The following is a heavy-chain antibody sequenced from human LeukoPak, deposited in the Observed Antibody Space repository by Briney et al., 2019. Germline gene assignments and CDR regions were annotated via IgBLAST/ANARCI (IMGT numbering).Heavy chain of an antibody. Sequence: GGSLRLSCAASGFTFSDYYMSWIRQAPGKGQEWVSYISSSGSTIYYADSVKGRFTISRDNAKNSLYLQMNSLRAEDTAVYYCASQKRTGIIDYWGQGTLVTVSS. V-gene: IGHV3-11*01. D-gene: IGHD1-1*01. CDR2: ISSSGSTI. CDR3: ASQKRTGIIDY. CDR1: GFTFSDYY. J-gene: IGHJ4*02.